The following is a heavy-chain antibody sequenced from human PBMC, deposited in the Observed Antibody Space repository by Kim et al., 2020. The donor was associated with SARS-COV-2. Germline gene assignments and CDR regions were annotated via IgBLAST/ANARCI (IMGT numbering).Heavy chain of an antibody. D-gene: IGHD1-1*01. J-gene: IGHJ4*02. CDR2: VFYNGGT. CDR3: ASGLTILDS. CDR1: GAAVNGGSHY. Sequence: SETLSLTCTVSGAAVNGGSHYWTWIRQPPGKGLEWMGYVFYNGGTIYSPSLRGRVTILLDTSGKQFSLKLDSVTTADTAVYFCASGLTILDSWGQGILVTVSS. V-gene: IGHV4-61*01.